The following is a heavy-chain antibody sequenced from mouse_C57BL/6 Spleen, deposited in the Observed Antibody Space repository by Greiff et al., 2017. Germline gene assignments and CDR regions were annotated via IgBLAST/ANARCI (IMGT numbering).Heavy chain of an antibody. CDR2: INPSTGGT. V-gene: IGHV1-42*01. CDR3: ARRYGNPWYFDV. J-gene: IGHJ1*03. CDR1: GYSFTGYY. D-gene: IGHD2-10*02. Sequence: VQLQQSGPELVKPGASVKISCKASGYSFTGYYMNWVKQSPEKSLEWIGEINPSTGGTTYNQKFKAKATLTVDKSSSTAYMQLKSLTSEDSAVYYCARRYGNPWYFDVWGTGTTVTVSS.